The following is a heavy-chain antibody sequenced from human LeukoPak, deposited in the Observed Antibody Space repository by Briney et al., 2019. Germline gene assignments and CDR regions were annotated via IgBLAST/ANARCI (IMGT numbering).Heavy chain of an antibody. Sequence: PSETLSLTCAVYGGSFSGYYWGWIRQPPGKGLEWIGSIYYSGSTYYNPSLKSRVTISVDTSKNQFSLKLSSVTAADTAVYYCARDLAVGRVVVVTAPNWFDPWGQGTLVTVSS. V-gene: IGHV4-34*01. CDR3: ARDLAVGRVVVVTAPNWFDP. D-gene: IGHD2-21*02. CDR2: IYYSGST. CDR1: GGSFSGYY. J-gene: IGHJ5*02.